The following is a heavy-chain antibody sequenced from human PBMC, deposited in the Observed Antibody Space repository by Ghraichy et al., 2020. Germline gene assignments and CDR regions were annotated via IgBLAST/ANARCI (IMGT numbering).Heavy chain of an antibody. J-gene: IGHJ5*02. Sequence: SETLSLTCTVSGDSISSYYWSWIRQPPGKGLEWIGYIYYSGSTNYNPSLKSRVTISVDTSKNQFSLKLSSVTAADTAVYYCARDLRLRGGAAAPRGFDPWGQGNLVTVSS. D-gene: IGHD6-13*01. CDR3: ARDLRLRGGAAAPRGFDP. V-gene: IGHV4-59*01. CDR2: IYYSGST. CDR1: GDSISSYY.